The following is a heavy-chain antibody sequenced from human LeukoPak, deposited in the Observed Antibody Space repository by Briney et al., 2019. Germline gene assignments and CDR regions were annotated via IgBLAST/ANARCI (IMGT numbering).Heavy chain of an antibody. D-gene: IGHD3-10*01. J-gene: IGHJ4*02. CDR3: ARFYYYGSGNHFDY. CDR1: GFTFSDYY. Sequence: PGGSLRLSCAASGFTFSDYYMTWIRQAPGKGLEWLSYISPSSGYAPYADSVKGRFTISRDNAMNSLYLQMSSLRAEDTAVYYCARFYYYGSGNHFDYWGRGTLVTVSS. V-gene: IGHV3-11*03. CDR2: ISPSSGYA.